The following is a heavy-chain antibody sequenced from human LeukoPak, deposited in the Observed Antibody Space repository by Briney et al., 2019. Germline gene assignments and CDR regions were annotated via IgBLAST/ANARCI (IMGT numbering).Heavy chain of an antibody. CDR3: ARDLGKRGYSYGPLGY. Sequence: SETLSLTCAVSGGSISSGGYSWSWIRQPPGKGLEWIGYIYHSGSTYYNPSLKSRVTISVDTSKNQFSLKLSSVTAADTAVYYCARDLGKRGYSYGPLGYWGQGTLVTVSS. CDR2: IYHSGST. D-gene: IGHD5-18*01. CDR1: GGSISSGGYS. V-gene: IGHV4-30-2*01. J-gene: IGHJ4*02.